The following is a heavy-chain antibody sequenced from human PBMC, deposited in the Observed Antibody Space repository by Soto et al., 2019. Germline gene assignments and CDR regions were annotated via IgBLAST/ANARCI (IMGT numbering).Heavy chain of an antibody. D-gene: IGHD3-22*01. CDR3: ARRRDAYYDDSSGYYGGYYFDY. Sequence: PSETLSLTCAVYGGSFSGYYWSWIRQPPGKGLEWIGEINHSGSTNYNPSLKSRVTISVDTSKNQFSLKLSSVTAADTAAYYCARRRDAYYDDSSGYYGGYYFDYWGQGALVTVSS. J-gene: IGHJ4*02. CDR1: GGSFSGYY. CDR2: INHSGST. V-gene: IGHV4-34*01.